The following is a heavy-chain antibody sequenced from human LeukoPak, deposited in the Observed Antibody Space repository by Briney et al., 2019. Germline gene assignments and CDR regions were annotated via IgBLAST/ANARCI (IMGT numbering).Heavy chain of an antibody. CDR1: GFTFSSYE. CDR2: ISSSGSTI. Sequence: GGSLRLSCAASGFTFSSYEMNRVRQAPGKGLEWVSYISSSGSTIYYADSVKGRFTISRDNAKNSLYLQMNSLRAEDTAVYYCARGDTIFGVVIYFDYWGQGTLVTVSS. D-gene: IGHD3-3*01. V-gene: IGHV3-48*03. CDR3: ARGDTIFGVVIYFDY. J-gene: IGHJ4*02.